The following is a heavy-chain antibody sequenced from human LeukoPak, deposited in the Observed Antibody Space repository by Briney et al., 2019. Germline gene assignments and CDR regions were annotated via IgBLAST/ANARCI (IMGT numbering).Heavy chain of an antibody. D-gene: IGHD6-6*01. CDR2: IYYSGTT. CDR3: AREFSSSPDY. CDR1: GGSITSSRHH. Sequence: SGTLCVSCAVSGGSITSSRHHWGWLRQPPGGGREWIGSIYYSGTTYSKPSLRSRVTISVGTPKNQFYLRLTSVTAADSAMYYCAREFSSSPDYWGQGTLVTVSP. V-gene: IGHV4-39*07. J-gene: IGHJ4*02.